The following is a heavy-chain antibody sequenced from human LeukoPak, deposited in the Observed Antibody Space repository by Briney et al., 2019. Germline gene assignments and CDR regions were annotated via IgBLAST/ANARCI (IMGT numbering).Heavy chain of an antibody. CDR3: ARDYCSSTSCLFDH. D-gene: IGHD2-2*01. V-gene: IGHV1-2*06. CDR1: GYTFTGYH. Sequence: ASVTVSCKASGYTFTGYHMHWVRQAPGQGLEWMGRINPNSGDTNYAQKFQGRVTMTRDTSISTAYVELSRLRSDDTAVYYCARDYCSSTSCLFDHWGQGTLVTVSS. CDR2: INPNSGDT. J-gene: IGHJ4*02.